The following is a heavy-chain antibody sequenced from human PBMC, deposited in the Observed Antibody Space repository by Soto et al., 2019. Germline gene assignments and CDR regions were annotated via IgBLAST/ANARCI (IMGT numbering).Heavy chain of an antibody. D-gene: IGHD3-10*01. CDR3: SRENWFQDY. J-gene: IGHJ4*02. Sequence: DVQLVESGGGLVQPGGSLRLSCAASGFTFSTYYRTWVRQAPGKGLEWVASIKNDGSEQYYVDSVKGRFTISRDNAKNSLYLQTNSLRAGDTALYYCSRENWFQDYWGQGTRVTVSS. CDR1: GFTFSTYY. V-gene: IGHV3-7*03. CDR2: IKNDGSEQ.